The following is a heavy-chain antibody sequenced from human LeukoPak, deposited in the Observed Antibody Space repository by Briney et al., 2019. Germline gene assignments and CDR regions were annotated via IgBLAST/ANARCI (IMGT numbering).Heavy chain of an antibody. CDR1: GFTFSNYA. D-gene: IGHD3-9*01. Sequence: PGGSLRLSCAASGFTFSNYAMHWVRQAPGKGLEYVSAISGNGDSSYYADSVKGRFTISRDNSKNTLYLQMSSLRLEDTAVYYCGNVGIFFYPWGQGALVTVSP. CDR3: GNVGIFFYP. CDR2: ISGNGDSS. J-gene: IGHJ5*02. V-gene: IGHV3-64D*09.